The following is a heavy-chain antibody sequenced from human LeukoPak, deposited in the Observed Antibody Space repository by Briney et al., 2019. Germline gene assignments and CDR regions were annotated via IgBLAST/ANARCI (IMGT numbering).Heavy chain of an antibody. V-gene: IGHV3-23*01. CDR2: ISGSGGST. CDR1: GFTFSSYA. Sequence: QPGGSLRLSCAASGFTFSSYAMSWVRQAPGKGLEWVSAISGSGGSTYYADSVKGRFTISRDNSKNTLYLQTNSLRAEDTAVYYCAKVLSGYYYYYMDVWGKGTTVTVSS. D-gene: IGHD3-10*01. CDR3: AKVLSGYYYYYMDV. J-gene: IGHJ6*03.